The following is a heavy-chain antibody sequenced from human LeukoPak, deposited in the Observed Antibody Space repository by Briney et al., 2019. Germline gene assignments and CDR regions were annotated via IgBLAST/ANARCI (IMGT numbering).Heavy chain of an antibody. D-gene: IGHD3-10*01. J-gene: IGHJ2*01. Sequence: KPSETLSLTCTVSGYSISSGYYWGWIRQPPGKGLEWIGSIYHSGSTYYNPSLKSRVTISVDTSKNQFSLKLSSVTAADTAVYYCARESGSYTSDTDWYFDLWGRGTLVTVSS. CDR3: ARESGSYTSDTDWYFDL. CDR2: IYHSGST. CDR1: GYSISSGYY. V-gene: IGHV4-38-2*02.